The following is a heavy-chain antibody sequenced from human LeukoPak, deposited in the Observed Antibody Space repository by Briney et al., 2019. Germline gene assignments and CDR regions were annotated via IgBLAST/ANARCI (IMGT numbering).Heavy chain of an antibody. Sequence: SVKVSCKASGGTFSSYAISWVRQAPGQGLEWMGGIIPIFGTANYAQKFQGRVTITADESTSTAYMELSSLRSEDTAVYYCARNPRRSRASQDAFDIWGQGTMVTVSS. CDR2: IIPIFGTA. J-gene: IGHJ3*02. CDR3: ARNPRRSRASQDAFDI. V-gene: IGHV1-69*13. CDR1: GGTFSSYA.